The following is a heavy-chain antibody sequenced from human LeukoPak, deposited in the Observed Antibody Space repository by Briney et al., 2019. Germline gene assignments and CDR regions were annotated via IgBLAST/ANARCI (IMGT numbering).Heavy chain of an antibody. CDR3: ARAPARRSGSPQGYYYYMDV. CDR1: GYTFTSYD. J-gene: IGHJ6*03. V-gene: IGHV1-8*01. D-gene: IGHD3-10*01. CDR2: MSPNSGNT. Sequence: ASVKVSCKASGYTFTSYDINWVRQATGQGLELMAWMSPNSGNTGYAQKFQGRVTMTRNTSISTAYMELSSLRSEDTAVYYCARAPARRSGSPQGYYYYMDVWGKGTTVTVSS.